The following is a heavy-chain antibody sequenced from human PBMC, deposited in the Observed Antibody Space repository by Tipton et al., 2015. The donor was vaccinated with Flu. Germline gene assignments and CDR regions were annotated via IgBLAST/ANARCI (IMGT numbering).Heavy chain of an antibody. CDR1: GYIFSSYW. CDR3: GRRAPDSGGFFYRFDF. J-gene: IGHJ4*02. CDR2: IYPGDSNT. D-gene: IGHD3-22*01. Sequence: MQLVQSGAEVKKPGESLKISCKTSGYIFSSYWIGWARQMPGKGLEWMGIIYPGDSNTSYRPSFQGQVTISVDKSSSTAYLQWSALRASETALYDCGRRAPDSGGFFYRFDFWGRGTQVAISS. V-gene: IGHV5-51*01.